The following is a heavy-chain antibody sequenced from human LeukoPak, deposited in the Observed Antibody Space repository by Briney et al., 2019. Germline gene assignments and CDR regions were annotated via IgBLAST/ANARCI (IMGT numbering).Heavy chain of an antibody. Sequence: GESLKISCKGSGYSFTSYWIAWVRQMRGKGLEWMWIIYPGYSDTRYSPSFQGQVTISAHKSLSPAYLQWSSLKASDTAMYYCARQTYYYDNSGYFAYWGQGTLVTVSS. J-gene: IGHJ4*02. D-gene: IGHD3-22*01. CDR1: GYSFTSYW. CDR3: ARQTYYYDNSGYFAY. V-gene: IGHV5-51*01. CDR2: IYPGYSDT.